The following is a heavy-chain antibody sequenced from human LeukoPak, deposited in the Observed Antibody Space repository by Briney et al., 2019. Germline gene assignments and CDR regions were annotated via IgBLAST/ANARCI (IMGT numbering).Heavy chain of an antibody. CDR3: AKDEKPDGRWNIDH. CDR1: GFTFSGYT. J-gene: IGHJ4*02. D-gene: IGHD1/OR15-1a*01. Sequence: GGSLRLSCAASGFTFSGYTMSWGRQAPGKGLEWVSGILANGDKTYYADSVKGRFTISRDNSKNTLWLQMVSLRAEDMAVYYCAKDEKPDGRWNIDHWGQGTLVTVSS. V-gene: IGHV3-23*01. CDR2: ILANGDKT.